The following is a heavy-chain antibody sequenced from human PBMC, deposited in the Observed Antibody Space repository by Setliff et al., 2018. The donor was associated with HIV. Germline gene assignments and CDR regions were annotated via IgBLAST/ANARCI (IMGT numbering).Heavy chain of an antibody. CDR1: GGSISSPTW. D-gene: IGHD3-10*01. J-gene: IGHJ4*02. CDR3: ARGGSYYKLDY. Sequence: SETLSLTCAASGGSISSPTWWSWVRQTPGKGLQMIGEIYHSGTTNYNPSLKSRVTISVDKSKNHFSLNLTSVTAADTAVYYCARGGSYYKLDYWGQGTLVTVSS. V-gene: IGHV4-4*02. CDR2: IYHSGTT.